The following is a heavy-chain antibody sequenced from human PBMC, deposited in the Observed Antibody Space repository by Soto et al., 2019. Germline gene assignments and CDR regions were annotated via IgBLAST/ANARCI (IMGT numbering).Heavy chain of an antibody. Sequence: GGSLRLSCAASGFTFRSYSMNWVRQAPGKGLEWVSYISSSNRTINYADSVKGRFIISRDNAKNSLYLQMHSLRDGDTAVYYCAREGWPLLQTGMDVWGQGTTVTVSS. CDR1: GFTFRSYS. D-gene: IGHD2-15*01. CDR2: ISSSNRTI. V-gene: IGHV3-48*02. CDR3: AREGWPLLQTGMDV. J-gene: IGHJ6*02.